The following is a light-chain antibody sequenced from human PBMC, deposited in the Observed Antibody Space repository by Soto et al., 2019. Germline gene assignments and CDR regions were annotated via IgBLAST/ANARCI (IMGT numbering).Light chain of an antibody. Sequence: QSALTQPASVSGSPGQSITISCTGTSSDVGGYHYVSWYQQHQGKAPKLLIYDVSNRPSGVSNRFSGSKSGNTASLTISGLQAEDEADYYCSSYTSSITVVFGGGTKLTVL. V-gene: IGLV2-14*01. CDR2: DVS. J-gene: IGLJ2*01. CDR3: SSYTSSITVV. CDR1: SSDVGGYHY.